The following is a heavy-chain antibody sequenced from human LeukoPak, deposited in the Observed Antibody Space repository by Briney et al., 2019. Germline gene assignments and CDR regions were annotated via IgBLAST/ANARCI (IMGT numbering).Heavy chain of an antibody. Sequence: GGSLRLSCAPSGFTFSSYWMSCVRQAPGKGLEWVANIKQDGREKYSVHSVTGRFTISRDNAKNSLYLQMNSRRAEDTAVYYCARDVPGEYYYDSSGYYDYWGQGTLVTVSS. J-gene: IGHJ4*02. V-gene: IGHV3-7*01. CDR2: IKQDGREK. CDR1: GFTFSSYW. CDR3: ARDVPGEYYYDSSGYYDY. D-gene: IGHD3-22*01.